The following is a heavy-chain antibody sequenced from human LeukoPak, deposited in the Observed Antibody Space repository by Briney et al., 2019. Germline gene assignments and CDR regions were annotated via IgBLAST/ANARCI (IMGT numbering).Heavy chain of an antibody. V-gene: IGHV4-59*01. CDR2: IYYSGST. Sequence: SETLSLTCTVSGGSISSYYWSWIRQPPGKGLEWIGYIYYSGSTNYNPSLKSRVTISVDTSKNQFSLKLSSVTAADTAVYYCARGEDGWFDPWGQGTLVTVSS. CDR3: ARGEDGWFDP. CDR1: GGSISSYY. J-gene: IGHJ5*02.